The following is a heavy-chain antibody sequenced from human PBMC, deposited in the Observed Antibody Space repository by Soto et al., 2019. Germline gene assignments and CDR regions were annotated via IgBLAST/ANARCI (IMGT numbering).Heavy chain of an antibody. J-gene: IGHJ4*02. CDR2: ISSNGGST. Sequence: PGGSLRLSCSASGFTFSSYAMHWVRQAPGKGLEYVSAISSNGGSTYYADSVKGRFTISRDNSKNTLYLQMSSLRAEDTAVYYCAREGDGSGFFSDFWGQGTLVTVSS. V-gene: IGHV3-64D*06. CDR3: AREGDGSGFFSDF. D-gene: IGHD3-22*01. CDR1: GFTFSSYA.